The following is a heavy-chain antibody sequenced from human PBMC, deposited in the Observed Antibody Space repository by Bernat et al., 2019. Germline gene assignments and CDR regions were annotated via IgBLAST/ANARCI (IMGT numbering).Heavy chain of an antibody. Sequence: QVQLVQSGAEVKKPGASVKVSCKASGYTFTSYCISWVRQAPGQGLEWMGWINPYSGNTNYAQKLQGRVTMTTDTSTSTAYMELRRLRSDDTAVYYCERVLGPLACCGFDSWGQGTLVTVSS. CDR1: GYTFTSYC. CDR2: INPYSGNT. J-gene: IGHJ5*01. V-gene: IGHV1-18*01. D-gene: IGHD3-3*01. CDR3: ERVLGPLACCGFDS.